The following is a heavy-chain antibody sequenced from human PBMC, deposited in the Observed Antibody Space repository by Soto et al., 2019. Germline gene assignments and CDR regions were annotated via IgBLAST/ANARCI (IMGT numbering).Heavy chain of an antibody. CDR3: AKVMPAAGLDY. D-gene: IGHD6-13*01. J-gene: IGHJ4*02. CDR2: VTGSGGST. CDR1: GSPLSSYP. Sequence: GGSLDLSCEPSGSPLSSYPMTWSRQAPGKGLEWVSLVTGSGGSTYYADSVKGRFTISRDNSKNTLFLQMNSLRVNDTAVYYCAKVMPAAGLDYWRQGTLVTVSS. V-gene: IGHV3-23*01.